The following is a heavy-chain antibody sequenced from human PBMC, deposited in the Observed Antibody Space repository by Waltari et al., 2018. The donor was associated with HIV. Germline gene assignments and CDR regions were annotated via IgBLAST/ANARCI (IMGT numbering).Heavy chain of an antibody. D-gene: IGHD2-15*01. CDR2: INPDSGDT. CDR1: GDRFTTYF. V-gene: IGHV1-2*06. CDR3: ARGEDISLTHLPPGFRLEF. J-gene: IGHJ4*01. Sequence: QTLLLQSASQVKTPGASVTLSCTVSGDRFTTYFLYWLRQAPGQGFEWLGRINPDSGDTTYSQTFQTRVTMTRDTASASTYMELTRLTSADTAMYCCARGEDISLTHLPPGFRLEFWGHGTLVTVSS.